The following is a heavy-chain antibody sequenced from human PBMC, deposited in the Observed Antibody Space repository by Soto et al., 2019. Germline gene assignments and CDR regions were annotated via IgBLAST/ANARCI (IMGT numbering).Heavy chain of an antibody. V-gene: IGHV3-23*01. Sequence: EVQLLESGGGLVQPGGSLRLSCAASGFTFSSYAMSWVRQAPGKGLEWDSAISGSGGSTYYADSVKGRFTISRDNSKNTLYLQMNSLRAEDTAVYYCAKSPVYVDAFDIWGQGTMVTVSS. J-gene: IGHJ3*02. CDR2: ISGSGGST. CDR3: AKSPVYVDAFDI. D-gene: IGHD3-16*01. CDR1: GFTFSSYA.